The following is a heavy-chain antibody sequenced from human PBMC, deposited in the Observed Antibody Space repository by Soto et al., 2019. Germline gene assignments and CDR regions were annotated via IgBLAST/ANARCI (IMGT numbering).Heavy chain of an antibody. Sequence: GSLRLSCAASGFTFSSYAMSWVRQAPGKGLEWVSAISGSGGSTYYADSVKGRFTISRDNSKNTLYLQMNSLRAEDTAVYYCATDLLDIVVVVAPFDYWGQGTLVTVSS. CDR1: GFTFSSYA. J-gene: IGHJ4*02. D-gene: IGHD2-15*01. V-gene: IGHV3-23*01. CDR3: ATDLLDIVVVVAPFDY. CDR2: ISGSGGST.